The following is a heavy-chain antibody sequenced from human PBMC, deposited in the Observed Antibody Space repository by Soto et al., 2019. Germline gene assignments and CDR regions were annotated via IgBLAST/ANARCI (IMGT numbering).Heavy chain of an antibody. D-gene: IGHD3-22*01. V-gene: IGHV1-3*01. CDR2: INAGNGNP. Sequence: ASVKVSCKASGYTFANYAIHWVRQAPGQRLEWMGWINAGNGNPKYSQKFQDRVTISRDTSATTAYMDMSSLRSEDTAVYYCARGSYYYESSGYYPDYWGQGTLVTVSS. CDR3: ARGSYYYESSGYYPDY. CDR1: GYTFANYA. J-gene: IGHJ4*02.